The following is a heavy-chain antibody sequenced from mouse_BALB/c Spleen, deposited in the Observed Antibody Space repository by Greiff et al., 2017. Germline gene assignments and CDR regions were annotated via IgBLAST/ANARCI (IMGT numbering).Heavy chain of an antibody. J-gene: IGHJ3*01. D-gene: IGHD1-1*01. CDR3: NAAVPRSY. CDR2: IDPENGDT. Sequence: EVQLQQSGAELVRSGASVKLSCTASGFNINDYYMHWVKQRPEQGLEWIGWIDPENGDTEYAAKFQGKATMTADTSSNTAYLQLSSLTSEDTAVYYRNAAVPRSYWGQGTLVTVSA. V-gene: IGHV14-4*02. CDR1: GFNINDYY.